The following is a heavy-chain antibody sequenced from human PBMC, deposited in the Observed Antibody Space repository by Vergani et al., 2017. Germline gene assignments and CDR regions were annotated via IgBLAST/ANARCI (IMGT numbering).Heavy chain of an antibody. CDR2: INNNGGST. CDR1: GFTFNSYA. D-gene: IGHD2-2*01. V-gene: IGHV3-23*01. CDR3: AKGWGRTSCPYGGGAFDV. Sequence: QLLESGGGLIQPGGSLRLSCAASGFTFNSYAMTWVRQAPGKGLEWVSGINNNGGSTYYADSVKGRFTISRDNSKNTLYLQMTDLRAEDTATYYCAKGWGRTSCPYGGGAFDVWGHGTMVTVSS. J-gene: IGHJ3*01.